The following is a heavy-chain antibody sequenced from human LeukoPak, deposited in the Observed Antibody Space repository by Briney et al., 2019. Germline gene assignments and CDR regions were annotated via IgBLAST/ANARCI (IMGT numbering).Heavy chain of an antibody. CDR2: IKQDGSEK. D-gene: IGHD6-13*01. V-gene: IGHV3-7*01. CDR3: ARVPAAAAGGGWFGP. J-gene: IGHJ5*02. Sequence: GGSLRLSCAASGFTFSSYWMSWVRQAPGKGLEGVANIKQDGSEKYYVDSVKGRFTISRDNAKNSLYLQMNSLRAEDTAVYYCARVPAAAAGGGWFGPWGQGTLVTVSS. CDR1: GFTFSSYW.